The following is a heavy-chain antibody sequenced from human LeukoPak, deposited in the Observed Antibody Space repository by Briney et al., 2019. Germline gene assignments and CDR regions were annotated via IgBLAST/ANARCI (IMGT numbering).Heavy chain of an antibody. CDR1: GGSFSGYY. CDR2: INHSGST. CDR3: ARHGLGGGRTGSGMDV. J-gene: IGHJ6*02. Sequence: SETLSLTCAVYGGSFSGYYWSWIRQPPGKGLEWIGEINHSGSTNYNPSLKSRVTISVDTSKNQFSLKLSSVTAADTAVYYCARHGLGGGRTGSGMDVWGQGTTVTVSS. V-gene: IGHV4-34*01. D-gene: IGHD2-15*01.